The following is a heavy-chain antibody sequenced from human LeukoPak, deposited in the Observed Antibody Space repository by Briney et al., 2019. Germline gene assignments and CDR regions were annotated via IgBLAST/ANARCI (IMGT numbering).Heavy chain of an antibody. CDR1: GFTLSNYE. CDR2: ISSSGSTI. CDR3: ARELSDYYVSGRVYYYGMDV. Sequence: GGSLRFSCAASGFTLSNYEMNWVRQAPGKGLEWVSNISSSGSTIYYADSVKGRFTISRDNAKNSLYLQMNSLRAEDTAVYYCARELSDYYVSGRVYYYGMDVWGQGTTVTVSS. D-gene: IGHD3-10*01. V-gene: IGHV3-48*03. J-gene: IGHJ6*02.